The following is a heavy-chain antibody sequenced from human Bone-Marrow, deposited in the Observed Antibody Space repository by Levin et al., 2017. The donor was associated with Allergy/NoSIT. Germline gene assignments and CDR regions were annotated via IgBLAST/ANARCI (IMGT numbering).Heavy chain of an antibody. CDR1: GYTFTSYG. J-gene: IGHJ3*02. Sequence: GESLKISCKASGYTFTSYGISWVRQAPGQGLEWMGWISAYNGNTNYAQKLQDRVTMTTDTSTSTAYMELRSLRSDDTAVYYCARDHPRYFDWLLFGHDAFDIWGQGTMVTVSS. CDR3: ARDHPRYFDWLLFGHDAFDI. V-gene: IGHV1-18*01. D-gene: IGHD3-9*01. CDR2: ISAYNGNT.